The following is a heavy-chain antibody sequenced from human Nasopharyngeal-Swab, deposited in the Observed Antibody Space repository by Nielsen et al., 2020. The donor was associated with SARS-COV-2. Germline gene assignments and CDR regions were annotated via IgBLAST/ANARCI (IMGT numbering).Heavy chain of an antibody. CDR1: GFTFDEYA. D-gene: IGHD6-19*01. CDR3: AKIGGSGWYVDAFDI. CDR2: IRWNSGSI. V-gene: IGHV3-9*01. Sequence: SLKISCAGSGFTFDEYAMHWVRQGPGKGLEGVSGIRWNSGSIGYADSVKGRFTISRDNAKNSLYLQMNSLRAEDTALYYCAKIGGSGWYVDAFDIWGPGTMVPLSS. J-gene: IGHJ3*02.